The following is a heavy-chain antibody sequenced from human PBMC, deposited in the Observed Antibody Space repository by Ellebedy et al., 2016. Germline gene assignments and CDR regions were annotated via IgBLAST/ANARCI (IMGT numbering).Heavy chain of an antibody. V-gene: IGHV1-2*02. D-gene: IGHD3-9*01. Sequence: ASVKVSXKASGYTFTGYYMHWVRQAPGQGLEWMGWINPNSGGTNYAQKFQGRVTMTRNTSISTAYMELSSLRSEDTAVYYCARFVSYYDILTGYSTYGYYYYGMDVWGQGTTVTVSS. CDR3: ARFVSYYDILTGYSTYGYYYYGMDV. CDR2: INPNSGGT. CDR1: GYTFTGYY. J-gene: IGHJ6*02.